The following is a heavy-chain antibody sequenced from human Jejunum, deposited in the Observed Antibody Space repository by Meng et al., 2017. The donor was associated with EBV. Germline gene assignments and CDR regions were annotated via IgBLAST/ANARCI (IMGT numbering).Heavy chain of an antibody. D-gene: IGHD2-2*01. CDR3: ARDISSSTGWWLDP. J-gene: IGHJ5*02. V-gene: IGHV1-46*01. Sequence: QGQLVQSGAEVKKHGASVKVSCKTSGYTFTGHWVHWVRQAPGQGLEWMGIINPNDGSTSHAQKFQGRVTMTRDTSTSRVYMELSSLTSEDTAVYYCARDISSSTGWWLDPWGQGTLVTVSS. CDR1: GYTFTGHW. CDR2: INPNDGST.